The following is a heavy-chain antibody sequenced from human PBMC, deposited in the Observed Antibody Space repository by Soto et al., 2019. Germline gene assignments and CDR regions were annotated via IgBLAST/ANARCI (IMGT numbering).Heavy chain of an antibody. D-gene: IGHD3-16*01. CDR3: AVFRASEFGAGRWDS. Sequence: PGESLTISCEGSGYSLTTHWINWVRQMPGKGPEWMGRIDPRQSYFNYNPSFQGHVTISADKSTSKAYLHWNSLEASDTAFYYCAVFRASEFGAGRWDSWGPGPLVTSPQ. CDR1: GYSLTTHW. CDR2: IDPRQSYF. V-gene: IGHV5-10-1*01. J-gene: IGHJ5*02.